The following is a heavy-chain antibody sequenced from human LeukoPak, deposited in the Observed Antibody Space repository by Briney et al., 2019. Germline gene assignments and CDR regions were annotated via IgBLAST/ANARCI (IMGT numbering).Heavy chain of an antibody. CDR2: INQNGGEK. V-gene: IGHV3-7*01. Sequence: GGSLRLSCAVYGYTFCDYWMNWVRQAPGKGLEWVPSINQNGGEKSYVDSVKGRFTISRDNPKNSLYLQMSSLRAEDTAVYYCARDGTAAGLYFDLWGQGTLVTVSS. J-gene: IGHJ4*01. CDR3: ARDGTAAGLYFDL. D-gene: IGHD6-13*01. CDR1: GYTFCDYW.